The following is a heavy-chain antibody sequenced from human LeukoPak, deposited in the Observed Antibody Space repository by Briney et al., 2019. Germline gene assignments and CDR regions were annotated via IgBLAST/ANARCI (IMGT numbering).Heavy chain of an antibody. CDR2: IYTSGST. J-gene: IGHJ6*03. CDR1: GGSFSGDY. V-gene: IGHV4-59*10. CDR3: AAAALEYYYYYMDV. Sequence: SETLSLTCAVYGGSFSGDYWSWIRQPAGKGREWIGRIYTSGSTNYNPSLKSRVTMSVDTSKNQFSLKLSSVTAADTAVYYCAAAALEYYYYYMDVWRKGTTVTVSS. D-gene: IGHD6-13*01.